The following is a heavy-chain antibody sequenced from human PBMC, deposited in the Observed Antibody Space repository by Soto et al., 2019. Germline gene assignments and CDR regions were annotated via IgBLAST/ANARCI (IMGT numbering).Heavy chain of an antibody. CDR3: AKIARKGGHCTNGVCYWAYYFDY. J-gene: IGHJ4*02. V-gene: IGHV3-30*18. CDR2: ISYDGSNK. CDR1: GFTFSSYG. Sequence: GGSLRLSCAASGFTFSSYGMHWVRQAPGKGLEWVAVISYDGSNKYYADSVKGRFTISRDNSKNTLYLQMNSLRAEDTAVYYCAKIARKGGHCTNGVCYWAYYFDYWGQGTLVTVSS. D-gene: IGHD2-8*01.